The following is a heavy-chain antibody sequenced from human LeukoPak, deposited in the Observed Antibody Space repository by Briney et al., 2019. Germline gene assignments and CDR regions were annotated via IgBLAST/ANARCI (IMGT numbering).Heavy chain of an antibody. V-gene: IGHV4-39*01. J-gene: IGHJ4*02. D-gene: IGHD2-15*01. CDR2: IYYSGST. CDR1: GGSISSSSYY. CDR3: ARLKLGYCSGGSCYTPVYYFDY. Sequence: SETLSLTCTVSGGSISSSSYYWGWIRQPPGRGLEWIGSIYYSGSTYYNPSLKSRVTISVDTSKNQFSLKLSSVTAADTAVYYCARLKLGYCSGGSCYTPVYYFDYWGQGTLVTVSS.